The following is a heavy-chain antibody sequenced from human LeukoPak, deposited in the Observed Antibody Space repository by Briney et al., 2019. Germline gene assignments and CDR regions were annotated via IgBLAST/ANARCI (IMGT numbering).Heavy chain of an antibody. D-gene: IGHD1-1*01. CDR2: IYYSGST. Sequence: TLSLTCTVSGGSISSGGYYWSWIRQHPGKGLEWIGYIYYSGSTYYNPSLKSRVTISVDTSKNHFSLKLSSVTAADTAVYYCARDGNGDAFDIWGQGTMVTVSS. CDR1: GGSISSGGYY. V-gene: IGHV4-31*03. CDR3: ARDGNGDAFDI. J-gene: IGHJ3*02.